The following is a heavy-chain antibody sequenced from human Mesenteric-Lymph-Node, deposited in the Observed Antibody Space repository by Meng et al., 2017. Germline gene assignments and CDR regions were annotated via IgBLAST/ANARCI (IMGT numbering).Heavy chain of an antibody. D-gene: IGHD5-12*01. J-gene: IGHJ4*02. CDR1: GGSISSSSYY. CDR3: ASGGNIVATLNY. Sequence: QLQLQESGPGLLKPSETLSLTCTVSGGSISSSSYYWVWIRQPPGKGLEWIGSVYYSGSTYYNPSLKSRVTISIDTSKNQFSLKLNSVTAADTAVYYCASGGNIVATLNYWGQGTLVTVSS. CDR2: VYYSGST. V-gene: IGHV4-39*07.